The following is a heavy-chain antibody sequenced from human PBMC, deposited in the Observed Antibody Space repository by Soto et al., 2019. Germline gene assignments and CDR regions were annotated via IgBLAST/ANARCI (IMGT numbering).Heavy chain of an antibody. CDR2: ISGSGGST. J-gene: IGHJ4*02. CDR1: GFTFSSYA. Sequence: EVQLLESGGGLVQPGGSLRLSCAASGFTFSSYAMSWVRQAPGKGLEWVSAISGSGGSTYYADSVKGRFTISRGNSKNTLYLQMNSLRAEDTAVYYCAKDGMVRGVIGPFDYWGQGTLVTVSS. V-gene: IGHV3-23*01. CDR3: AKDGMVRGVIGPFDY. D-gene: IGHD3-10*01.